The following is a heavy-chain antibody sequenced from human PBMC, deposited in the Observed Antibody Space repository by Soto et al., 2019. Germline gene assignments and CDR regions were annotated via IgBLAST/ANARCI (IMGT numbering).Heavy chain of an antibody. D-gene: IGHD3-10*01. V-gene: IGHV4-4*07. Sequence: LSETLSLTCSVSGGSINSYWWSWIRQPAGKGLEWIGRVYSSGTTDYNPSPNSRATLSVETSKNQFSLKLSSVTAADTAVYYCARDIGSYAYGEGYWGQGIQVT. CDR3: ARDIGSYAYGEGY. CDR1: GGSINSYW. CDR2: VYSSGTT. J-gene: IGHJ4*02.